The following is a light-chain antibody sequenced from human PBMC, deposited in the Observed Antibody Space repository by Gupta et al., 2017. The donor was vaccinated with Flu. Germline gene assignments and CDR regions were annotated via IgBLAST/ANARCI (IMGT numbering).Light chain of an antibody. CDR2: WAS. Sequence: DFVMTQSPDSLAMSVGERAAINCKSSQSVLYSSNNKNYLAWYQQKPGQPPKLLISWASTRESGVPDRFSGSGSGTDFTLTISSLQAEDVAVYFCQQDDRTPPTFGGGTKVEIK. J-gene: IGKJ4*01. V-gene: IGKV4-1*01. CDR3: QQDDRTPPT. CDR1: QSVLYSSNNKNY.